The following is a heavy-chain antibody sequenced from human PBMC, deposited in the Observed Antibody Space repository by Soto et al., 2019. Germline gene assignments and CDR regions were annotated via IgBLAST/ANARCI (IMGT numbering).Heavy chain of an antibody. V-gene: IGHV1-24*01. CDR1: GYTLTELS. Sequence: ASVKAFCKVSGYTLTELSMQWVRQFPGKGREWMGRFDPEDGETIYAQKVQGRVTIHSDPSESTAYIELSSLSPEGTAVYYCERGLDGYLNFLTVWGHGTLVTVSS. CDR3: ERGLDGYLNFLTV. J-gene: IGHJ4*01. D-gene: IGHD3-16*02. CDR2: FDPEDGET.